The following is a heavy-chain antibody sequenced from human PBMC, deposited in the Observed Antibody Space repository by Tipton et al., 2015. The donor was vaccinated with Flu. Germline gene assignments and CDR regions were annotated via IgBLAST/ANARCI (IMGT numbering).Heavy chain of an antibody. J-gene: IGHJ3*02. V-gene: IGHV4-59*01. D-gene: IGHD1-26*01. CDR3: ARMKWELLLFRAFDI. CDR1: GGSISSYY. Sequence: TLSLTCTVSGGSISSYYWSWIRQPPGKGLEWIGYIYYSGSTNYNPSLKSRVTISVDTSKNQFSLKLSSVTAADTAVYYCARMKWELLLFRAFDIWGQGTMVTVSS. CDR2: IYYSGST.